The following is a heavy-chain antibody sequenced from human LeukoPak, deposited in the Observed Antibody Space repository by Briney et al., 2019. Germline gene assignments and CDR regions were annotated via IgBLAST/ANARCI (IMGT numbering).Heavy chain of an antibody. D-gene: IGHD3-22*01. CDR3: ANYDSDGGKVDY. V-gene: IGHV3-7*01. CDR1: GFTFSSYW. Sequence: GGSLGLSCAASGFTFSSYWMSWVRQAPGKGLEWVANIKQDGSEKYSVDSVKGRFIVSRDNAKNSLYLQMNSLRAEDTAVYYCANYDSDGGKVDYWGQGTLVTVSS. CDR2: IKQDGSEK. J-gene: IGHJ4*02.